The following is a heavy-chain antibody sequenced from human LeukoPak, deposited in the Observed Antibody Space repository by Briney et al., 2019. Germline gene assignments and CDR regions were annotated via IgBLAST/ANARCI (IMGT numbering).Heavy chain of an antibody. CDR3: ARGLMVRGYYFDY. CDR1: GFTVSSNY. CDR2: IYSGGST. V-gene: IGHV3-66*01. D-gene: IGHD3-10*01. Sequence: PGGSLRLSCAASGFTVSSNYMSWVRQAPGKGLEWVSVIYSGGSTYYADSVKGRFTISRDNSKNTLYLQMNSLRAEDTAVYYCARGLMVRGYYFDYWGQGTLVTVSS. J-gene: IGHJ4*02.